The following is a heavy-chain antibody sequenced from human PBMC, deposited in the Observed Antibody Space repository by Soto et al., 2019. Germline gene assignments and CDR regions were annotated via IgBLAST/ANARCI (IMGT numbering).Heavy chain of an antibody. Sequence: PSETLSPTCTVSGGSITSSNHYWGWIRPPPGKGLECIANIYYDGNTYYNPSLKSRVTISLDTSKNQFSLRLNSVTAADTAVYYCARSSITPRLFMYPFDYWGQGTLVTVSS. D-gene: IGHD6-6*01. V-gene: IGHV4-39*01. CDR2: IYYDGNT. CDR3: ARSSITPRLFMYPFDY. J-gene: IGHJ4*02. CDR1: GGSITSSNHY.